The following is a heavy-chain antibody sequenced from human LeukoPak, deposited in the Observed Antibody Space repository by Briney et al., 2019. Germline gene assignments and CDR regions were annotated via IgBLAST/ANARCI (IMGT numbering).Heavy chain of an antibody. Sequence: GGSLRLSCAASGFTFDDYAMHWVRQAPGKGLEWVAVISYDGSNKYYADSVKGRFTISRDNSKNTLYLQMNSLRAEDTAVYYCAKDFYSSGWYDYWGQGTLVTVSS. CDR3: AKDFYSSGWYDY. D-gene: IGHD6-19*01. V-gene: IGHV3-30*18. CDR1: GFTFDDYA. CDR2: ISYDGSNK. J-gene: IGHJ4*02.